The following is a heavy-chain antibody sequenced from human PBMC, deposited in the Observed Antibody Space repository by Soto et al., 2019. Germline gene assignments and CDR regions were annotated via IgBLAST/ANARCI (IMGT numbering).Heavy chain of an antibody. CDR3: ARAPGGNYGYPPFSAY. D-gene: IGHD5-18*01. V-gene: IGHV4-31*11. J-gene: IGHJ4*02. Sequence: SVTLCLTCAVSGGSSSSDTCYWTWIRHHPGKGLEWIGYMYYSGSTYYNPSLKSRLTISVDTSKNQFSLKLSSVTAADTAVYYCARAPGGNYGYPPFSAYRGKGTPVPVSS. CDR1: GGSSSSDTCY. CDR2: MYYSGST.